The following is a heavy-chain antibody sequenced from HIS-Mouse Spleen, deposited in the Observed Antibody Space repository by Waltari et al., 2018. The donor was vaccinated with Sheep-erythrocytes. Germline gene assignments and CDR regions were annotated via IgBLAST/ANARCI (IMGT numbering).Heavy chain of an antibody. V-gene: IGHV4-31*03. CDR1: GGSISSGGYY. D-gene: IGHD3-10*01. CDR3: ARALIITMVRGVTSNWFDP. Sequence: QVQLQESGPGLVKPSQTLSLTCTVSGGSISSGGYYWSWIRQHPGKGLAWIWYIYYSGSTYYNPSLKIRVTISVDTSKNQFSLKLSSVTAADTAVYYCARALIITMVRGVTSNWFDPWGQGTLVTVSS. CDR2: IYYSGST. J-gene: IGHJ5*02.